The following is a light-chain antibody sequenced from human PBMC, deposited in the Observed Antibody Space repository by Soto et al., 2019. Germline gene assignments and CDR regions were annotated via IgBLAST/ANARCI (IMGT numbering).Light chain of an antibody. CDR2: GAS. J-gene: IGKJ5*01. CDR3: QQYNTDYAT. V-gene: IGKV1-5*01. CDR1: QNIASW. Sequence: DIQMTQSPSTLSASVGDSVTITCRASQNIASWLAWYQQRPGKAPKLLIYGASTSESGVPLRFSGSGSGTEFTLTIRSLQPGDFAIYYCQQYNTDYATFGQGTRLEIK.